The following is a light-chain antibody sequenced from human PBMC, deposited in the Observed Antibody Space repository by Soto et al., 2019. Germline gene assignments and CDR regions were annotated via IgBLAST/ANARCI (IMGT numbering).Light chain of an antibody. V-gene: IGKV1-5*03. Sequence: DIQMTQSPSTLSASVGDRVTITCRASQSITTWLAWYQQKPGKAPKVLIYKASSLESGVPSRFGGSGSGTEFTLTISSLHPEDFATYYCLQDDNYPLTFGGGTKVEIK. CDR1: QSITTW. J-gene: IGKJ4*01. CDR2: KAS. CDR3: LQDDNYPLT.